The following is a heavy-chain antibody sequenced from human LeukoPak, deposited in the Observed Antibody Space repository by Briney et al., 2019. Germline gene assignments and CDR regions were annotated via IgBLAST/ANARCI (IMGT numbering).Heavy chain of an antibody. J-gene: IGHJ4*02. D-gene: IGHD6-19*01. Sequence: GASLKVSCRASGYTFTSYDINWVRQATGQGLEWMGWMNPNSGTTGYAQKFQGRVTMTRATTISTASMQLSSLRSEATAVKYCAREETSGWYRLVDYWGQGTLVTVSS. CDR1: GYTFTSYD. CDR2: MNPNSGTT. CDR3: AREETSGWYRLVDY. V-gene: IGHV1-8*01.